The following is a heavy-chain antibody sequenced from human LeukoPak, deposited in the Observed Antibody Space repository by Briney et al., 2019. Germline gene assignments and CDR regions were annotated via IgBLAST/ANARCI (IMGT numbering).Heavy chain of an antibody. V-gene: IGHV4-39*01. J-gene: IGHJ4*02. CDR1: GASISSSSYY. CDR2: MYYSGST. Sequence: SSETLSLTCTVSGASISSSSYYWGWIRQPPGKGLEWIGSMYYSGSTYYNPSLKSRVTLSVDTSKNQLFLKLSSVTAADTAVYYCARNDFWSGNYGENYFDYWGQGTLVTVSS. CDR3: ARNDFWSGNYGENYFDY. D-gene: IGHD3-3*01.